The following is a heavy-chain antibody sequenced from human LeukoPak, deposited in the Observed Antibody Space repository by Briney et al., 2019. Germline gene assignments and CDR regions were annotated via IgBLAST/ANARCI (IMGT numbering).Heavy chain of an antibody. J-gene: IGHJ3*02. CDR3: ARGHDAFDI. V-gene: IGHV3-30-3*01. Sequence: PGGSLRLSCAASGFTFSSYAMHWVRQAPGKGLEWAAVISYDGSNKYYADSVKGRFTITRDNSKSTLYLQMNSLRAEDTAVYYCARGHDAFDIWGQGTMVTVSS. CDR2: ISYDGSNK. CDR1: GFTFSSYA.